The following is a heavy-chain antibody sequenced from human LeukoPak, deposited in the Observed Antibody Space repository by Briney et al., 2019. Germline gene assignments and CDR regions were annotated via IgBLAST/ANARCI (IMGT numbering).Heavy chain of an antibody. Sequence: GGSLRLSCAASGFTFSSYGMHWVRQAPGKGLEWVAFIRYDGSNKYYADSVKGRFTISRDNSKNTLYLQMDSLRPEDTAVYYCARDRRGLTGYYYFDYWGQGTLVTVSS. CDR2: IRYDGSNK. J-gene: IGHJ4*02. V-gene: IGHV3-30*02. CDR3: ARDRRGLTGYYYFDY. D-gene: IGHD3-9*01. CDR1: GFTFSSYG.